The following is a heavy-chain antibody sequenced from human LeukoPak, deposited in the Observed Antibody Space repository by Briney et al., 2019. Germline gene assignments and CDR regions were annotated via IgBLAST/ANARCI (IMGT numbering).Heavy chain of an antibody. CDR1: GFSFSSYA. V-gene: IGHV3-23*01. J-gene: IGHJ4*02. CDR2: MSSSDDGR. D-gene: IGHD2-15*01. Sequence: GGSLRLSCATPGFSFSSYAMSWVRQAPGKGLEWVSGMSSSDDGRYYAASVRGRFTISRDTSRSTLYLQMNSLRAEDAAVYYCAKAPVTSCRGAFCYPFDYWGQGTLVTVSS. CDR3: AKAPVTSCRGAFCYPFDY.